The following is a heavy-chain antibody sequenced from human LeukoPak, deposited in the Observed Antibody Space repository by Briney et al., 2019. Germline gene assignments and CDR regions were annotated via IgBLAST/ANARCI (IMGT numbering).Heavy chain of an antibody. J-gene: IGHJ5*02. CDR2: IYVDGRTT. V-gene: IGHV3-74*01. CDR3: IRDFRSADL. Sequence: GSLRLSCVASGFTFSNYWTHWVRQPPGKGLVWVSRIYVDGRTTNYADSVKGRFTISRDNAKNTVYLEMNSLSVEDTATYYCIRDFRSADLWGQGTLVTVTS. CDR1: GFTFSNYW.